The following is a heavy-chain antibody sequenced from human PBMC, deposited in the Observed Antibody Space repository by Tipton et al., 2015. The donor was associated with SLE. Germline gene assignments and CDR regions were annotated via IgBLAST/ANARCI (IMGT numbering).Heavy chain of an antibody. CDR1: GFTFSSYA. V-gene: IGHV3-23*01. CDR3: AKDEAMIVVVSGYFDL. CDR2: ISGSGGST. D-gene: IGHD3-22*01. Sequence: SLRLSCAASGFTFSSYAMSWVRQAPGKGLEWVSAISGSGGSTYYADSVKGRFTISRDNSKNTLYLQMNSLRAEDTAVYYCAKDEAMIVVVSGYFDLWGRGTLVTVSS. J-gene: IGHJ2*01.